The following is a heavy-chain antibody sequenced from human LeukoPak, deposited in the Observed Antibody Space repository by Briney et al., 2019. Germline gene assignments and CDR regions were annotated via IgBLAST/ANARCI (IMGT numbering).Heavy chain of an antibody. Sequence: SSETLSLTCTVSGYSITSAYYWGWIRQPPGKGLEWIGSFFLKGSTYYNPSLKSRDTISVDTSKNQFSLTLSSVTAADTAVYYCARVARCTSCFDVDYWGQGTLVTVSS. CDR3: ARVARCTSCFDVDY. J-gene: IGHJ4*02. CDR2: FFLKGST. D-gene: IGHD2-2*01. CDR1: GYSITSAYY. V-gene: IGHV4-38-2*02.